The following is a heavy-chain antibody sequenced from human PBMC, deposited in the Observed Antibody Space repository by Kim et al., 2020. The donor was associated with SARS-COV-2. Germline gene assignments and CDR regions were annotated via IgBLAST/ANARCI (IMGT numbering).Heavy chain of an antibody. D-gene: IGHD6-6*01. J-gene: IGHJ5*02. Sequence: GASLRLSCAASGFTFSSYVMYWVRQAPGKGLEWVAVISHDGTHKFYSDSLKGRFAISRDNSKNTLYLEMNSLSVDDTAVYYCAKAPYATSSANWFDPWGQGTLVSVSS. CDR1: GFTFSSYV. CDR2: ISHDGTHK. V-gene: IGHV3-30-3*02. CDR3: AKAPYATSSANWFDP.